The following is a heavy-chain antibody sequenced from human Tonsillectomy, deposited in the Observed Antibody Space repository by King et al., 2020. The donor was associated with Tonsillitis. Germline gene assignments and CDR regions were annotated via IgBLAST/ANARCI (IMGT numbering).Heavy chain of an antibody. J-gene: IGHJ4*02. D-gene: IGHD6-13*01. Sequence: HVQLVESGGGVVQPGRFLRLSCAASGFTFSSYFMHWVRQAPGKGLEWVAVISYDGSNKYYADSVKGRFTISRDNSKNMLFLQMSSPRDEDTAVYYCARESLASEDSSSWYEPFDYWGQGTLVSVSS. CDR1: GFTFSSYF. V-gene: IGHV3-30*04. CDR3: ARESLASEDSSSWYEPFDY. CDR2: ISYDGSNK.